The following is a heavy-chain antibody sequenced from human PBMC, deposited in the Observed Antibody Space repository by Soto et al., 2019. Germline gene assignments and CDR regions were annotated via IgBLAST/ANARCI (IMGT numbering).Heavy chain of an antibody. V-gene: IGHV3-23*01. CDR2: ISGSGGST. CDR3: AKDLVWGLEATLDY. CDR1: GFTFSSYA. Sequence: EVQLLESGGGLVQPGGALRLSCAASGFTFSSYAMSWVRQAPGKGLEWVSAISGSGGSTYYADSVKGRFTISRDNSKNTLYLQMNSLKAEDTAVYYCAKDLVWGLEATLDYWGQGTLVTVSS. D-gene: IGHD1-1*01. J-gene: IGHJ4*02.